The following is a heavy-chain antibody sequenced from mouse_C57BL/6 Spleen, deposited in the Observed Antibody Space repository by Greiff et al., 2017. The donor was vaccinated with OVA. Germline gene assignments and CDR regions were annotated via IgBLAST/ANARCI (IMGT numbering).Heavy chain of an antibody. D-gene: IGHD1-1*02. CDR2: LSGGGGNT. CDR1: GFTFSSYT. CDR3: ARLWSFYFDY. V-gene: IGHV5-9*01. Sequence: EVHLVESGGGLVKPGGSLKLSCAASGFTFSSYTMSWVRQTPEKRLEWVATLSGGGGNTYYPDSVKGRFTISRDNAKNTLYLQMSSLRSEDTALYYCARLWSFYFDYWGQGTTLTVSS. J-gene: IGHJ2*01.